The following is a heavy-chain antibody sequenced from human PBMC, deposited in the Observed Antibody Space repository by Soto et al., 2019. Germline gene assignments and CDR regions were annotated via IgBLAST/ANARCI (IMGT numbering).Heavy chain of an antibody. Sequence: QITLKESGPTLVKPTQTLTLTCTFSGFSLSTSGVGVGWIRQPPGKALEGLALISWDDGKRYSPSLKSRHTNPKDTTKNLVVLTMTNMDPVDPPTYCCAPRRRAAVVVPAEKHGWYFDLWGRGTLVTVSS. CDR1: GFSLSTSGVG. D-gene: IGHD2-2*01. CDR2: ISWDDGK. V-gene: IGHV2-5*02. CDR3: APRRRAAVVVPAEKHGWYFDL. J-gene: IGHJ2*01.